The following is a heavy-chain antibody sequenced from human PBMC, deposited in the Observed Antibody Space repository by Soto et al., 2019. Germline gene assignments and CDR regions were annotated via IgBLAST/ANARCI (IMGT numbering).Heavy chain of an antibody. D-gene: IGHD2-2*01. Sequence: ASVKVSCKASGYTFTGYYMHWVRQAPGQVLEWMGWINPNSGGTNYAQKFQGWVTMTRDTSISTAYMELSRLRSDDTAVYYCARGRIVLVPAAQGWFDPWGQGTLVTVSS. CDR3: ARGRIVLVPAAQGWFDP. CDR2: INPNSGGT. V-gene: IGHV1-2*04. J-gene: IGHJ5*02. CDR1: GYTFTGYY.